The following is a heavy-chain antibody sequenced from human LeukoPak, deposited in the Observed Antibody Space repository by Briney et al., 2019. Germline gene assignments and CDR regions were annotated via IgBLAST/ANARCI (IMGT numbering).Heavy chain of an antibody. CDR2: INPNSGGT. J-gene: IGHJ5*02. CDR3: ARFRFDYYDSSDPSNWFDP. V-gene: IGHV1-2*02. D-gene: IGHD3-22*01. Sequence: ASVKVSCKAAVYTFPVYYMGWVRQPPGQGLEWMGWINPNSGGTNYAQKFQGRVTMTRDTSISTAYMELSRLRSDDTAVYYCARFRFDYYDSSDPSNWFDPWGQGTLVTVSS. CDR1: VYTFPVYY.